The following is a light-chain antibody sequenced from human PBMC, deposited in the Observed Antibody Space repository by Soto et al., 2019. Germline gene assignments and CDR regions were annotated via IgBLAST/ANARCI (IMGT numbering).Light chain of an antibody. Sequence: EIVLTQSPGTLSLSPGERATLSCRASQSVSSSYLAWYQQKPGQAPRLLISGASSRATGIPDRFSGSGPGTDFTLTISRLEPEDFAVYYCHQYDSSPLTFGGGTKVEIK. CDR3: HQYDSSPLT. CDR1: QSVSSSY. J-gene: IGKJ4*01. CDR2: GAS. V-gene: IGKV3-20*01.